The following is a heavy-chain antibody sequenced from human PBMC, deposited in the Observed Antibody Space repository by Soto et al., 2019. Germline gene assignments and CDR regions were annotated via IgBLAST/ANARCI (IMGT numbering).Heavy chain of an antibody. CDR2: ISGSGGST. CDR1: GFTFSSYA. Sequence: EVQLLESGGGLVQPGGSLRLSCAASGFTFSSYAMSWVRQAPGKGLEWVSAISGSGGSTYYADSVKGRFTISRDNSKNTLYLQMNSLRAEDTVVYYCAKDVLRYNWNYVAYWGQGTLVTVSS. J-gene: IGHJ4*02. CDR3: AKDVLRYNWNYVAY. V-gene: IGHV3-23*01. D-gene: IGHD1-20*01.